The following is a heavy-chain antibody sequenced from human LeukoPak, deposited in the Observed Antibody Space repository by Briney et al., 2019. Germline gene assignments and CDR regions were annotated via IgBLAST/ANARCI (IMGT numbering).Heavy chain of an antibody. J-gene: IGHJ5*02. V-gene: IGHV1-46*01. CDR2: INPSGGIT. D-gene: IGHD3-22*01. CDR3: ARSYMIIDPFDP. Sequence: ASVKVSCKASGYTFSNYYIHWVRQAPGQGLEWMGIINPSGGITTYAQKFQGRVTMTRDTSTSTVYMELSSLSSEDTAVYYCARSYMIIDPFDPWGQGTLVTVSS. CDR1: GYTFSNYY.